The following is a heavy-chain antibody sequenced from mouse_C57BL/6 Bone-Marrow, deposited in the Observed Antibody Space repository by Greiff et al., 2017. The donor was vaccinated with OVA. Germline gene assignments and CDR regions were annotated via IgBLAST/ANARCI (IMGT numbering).Heavy chain of an antibody. J-gene: IGHJ2*01. CDR1: GYTFTDYY. CDR3: ARAYGNYVEDY. Sequence: SGPVLVKPGASVKMSCKASGYTFTDYYMNWVKQSHGKSLEWIGVINPYNGGTSYNQKFKGKATLTVDKSSSTAYMELNSLTSEDSAVYYCARAYGNYVEDYWGQGTTLTVSS. V-gene: IGHV1-19*01. D-gene: IGHD2-1*01. CDR2: INPYNGGT.